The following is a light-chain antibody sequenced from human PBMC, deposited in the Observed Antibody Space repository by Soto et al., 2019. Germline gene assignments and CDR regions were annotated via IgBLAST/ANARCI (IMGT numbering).Light chain of an antibody. V-gene: IGLV1-40*01. CDR2: GNS. CDR3: QSYDSSLSGSYV. Sequence: QSVLTQPPSVSGAPGQRVTISCTGSSSNIGAGYDVHWYQQLPGTAPKLLIYGNSNRPSGVPDRFSGSKSGTSASLAITGLQDEDEADYYCQSYDSSLSGSYVFGTGTKVT. CDR1: SSNIGAGYD. J-gene: IGLJ1*01.